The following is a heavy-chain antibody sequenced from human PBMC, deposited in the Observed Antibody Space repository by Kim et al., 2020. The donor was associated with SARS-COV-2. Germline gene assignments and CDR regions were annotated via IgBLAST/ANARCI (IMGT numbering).Heavy chain of an antibody. D-gene: IGHD4-17*01. V-gene: IGHV3-74*01. CDR3: ARGTSTATNGYYFDY. J-gene: IGHJ4*02. CDR1: GFIFTNYW. CDR2: LSSDGGTT. Sequence: GGSLRLSCAASGFIFTNYWMHWVRQAPGKGLVWVSRLSSDGGTTTYADSVKGRFTIFRDNAKNTLFLQMDSLRADDTAVYYCARGTSTATNGYYFDYWGQGTLVTVSS.